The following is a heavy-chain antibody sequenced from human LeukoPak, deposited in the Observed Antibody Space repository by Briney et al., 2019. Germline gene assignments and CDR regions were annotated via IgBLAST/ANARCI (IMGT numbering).Heavy chain of an antibody. Sequence: PGGSLRLSCAASGFTFSSYEMNWVRQAPGKGLEWVSYISSSNSFIFYADSVKGRFTISRDNSKNTLYLHMNSLRAEDTAVYYCAKDSKRVGALTDYWGQGTLVTVSS. CDR1: GFTFSSYE. D-gene: IGHD1-26*01. CDR3: AKDSKRVGALTDY. V-gene: IGHV3-48*03. J-gene: IGHJ4*02. CDR2: ISSSNSFI.